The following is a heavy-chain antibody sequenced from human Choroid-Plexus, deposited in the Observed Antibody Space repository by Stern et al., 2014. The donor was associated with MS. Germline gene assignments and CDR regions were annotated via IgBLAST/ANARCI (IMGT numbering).Heavy chain of an antibody. D-gene: IGHD3-3*01. CDR3: ARDQRGITIFGVVTDYYYLGMDV. J-gene: IGHJ6*02. CDR2: INPNTGGT. CDR1: GYIFTGYY. V-gene: IGHV1-2*02. Sequence: QVQLVQSGAEVKKPGASVKVSCKTSGYIFTGYYIHWVRQAPGQGLEWMAWINPNTGGTKYAQKFQGRVTMSRDTSINTAYVELSSLTSDDTAVYYCARDQRGITIFGVVTDYYYLGMDVWGQGTTATVSS.